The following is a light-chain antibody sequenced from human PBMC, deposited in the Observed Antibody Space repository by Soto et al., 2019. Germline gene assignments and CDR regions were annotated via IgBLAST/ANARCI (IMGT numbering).Light chain of an antibody. CDR3: CLYIGATTEV. V-gene: IGLV2-14*02. CDR2: AGH. CDR1: SGIGGSFSL. J-gene: IGLJ1*01. Sequence: QSVPAQPGSVSGSPGQSITISCTGTSGIGGSFSLVSWYQQQPGKAPKVMIAAGHSRPSCLPDRFSGSTSVNSASLTTPQLLPYDVADHYCCLYIGATTEVFASRTQGTVL.